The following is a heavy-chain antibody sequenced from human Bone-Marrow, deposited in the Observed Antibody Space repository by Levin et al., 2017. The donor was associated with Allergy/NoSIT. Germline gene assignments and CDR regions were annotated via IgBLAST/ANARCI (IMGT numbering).Heavy chain of an antibody. CDR1: GFIFSAHA. Sequence: GESLKISCAASGFIFSAHAMNWVRQAPGKGLEWVAIISYDGSNTYYADSVKGRFTISRDNSKNTLHLQMESLGTEDTAVYYCARARDILTGYYNPEFDYWGQGTLVTVSS. CDR2: ISYDGSNT. V-gene: IGHV3-30*04. CDR3: ARARDILTGYYNPEFDY. D-gene: IGHD3-9*01. J-gene: IGHJ4*02.